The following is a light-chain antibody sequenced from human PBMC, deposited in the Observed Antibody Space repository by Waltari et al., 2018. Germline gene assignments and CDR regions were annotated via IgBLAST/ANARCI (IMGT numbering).Light chain of an antibody. CDR3: SVKRGSNTVV. Sequence: QSALTQPASVSGSPGQSITLSCTGGSSDVGGYNYVCWYQQHPGKAPKLMIYDVSNRPSGVSNRFSGSKSGSTASLTISGLQAEDEADYFCSVKRGSNTVVFGGGTKLTVL. CDR1: SSDVGGYNY. CDR2: DVS. J-gene: IGLJ2*01. V-gene: IGLV2-14*01.